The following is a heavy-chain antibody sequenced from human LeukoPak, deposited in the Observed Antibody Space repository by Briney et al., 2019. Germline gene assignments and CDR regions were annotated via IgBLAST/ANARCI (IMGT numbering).Heavy chain of an antibody. V-gene: IGHV3-7*01. D-gene: IGHD3-22*01. CDR1: GFTFSSYW. CDR2: IKQDGSEK. J-gene: IGHJ4*02. CDR3: ARCPYDSSGYYSVPSHFDY. Sequence: GGSLRLSCAASGFTFSSYWMSWVRQAPGKGLEWVANIKQDGSEKYYVDSVKGRFSISRDNAKNSLCLQMNSLSAEDTAVYYCARCPYDSSGYYSVPSHFDYWGQGTLVTVSS.